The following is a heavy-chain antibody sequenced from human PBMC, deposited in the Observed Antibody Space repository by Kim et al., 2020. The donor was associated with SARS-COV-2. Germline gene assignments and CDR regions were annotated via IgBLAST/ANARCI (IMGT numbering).Heavy chain of an antibody. J-gene: IGHJ4*02. CDR2: INHSGST. CDR3: ARGPAYYGSGSYYNSSVITTGN. D-gene: IGHD3-10*01. Sequence: SETLSLTCAVYGGSFSGYYWSWIRQPPGKGLEWIGEINHSGSTNYNPSLKSRVTISVDTSKNQFSLKLSSVTAADTAVYYCARGPAYYGSGSYYNSSVITTGNWGQGTLVTVSS. CDR1: GGSFSGYY. V-gene: IGHV4-34*01.